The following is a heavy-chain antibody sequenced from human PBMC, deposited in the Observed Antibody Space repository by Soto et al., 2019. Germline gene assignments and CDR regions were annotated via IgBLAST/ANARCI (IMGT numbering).Heavy chain of an antibody. Sequence: GGSLRLSCAASGFTFDDYAMHWVRQAPGKGLEWVSGISWNSGSIGYADSVKGRFTISRDNAKNSLYLQMNSLRAEDTALYYCAKDLDYGDYEDYYYYGMDVWGQGPKLTVSS. CDR2: ISWNSGSI. V-gene: IGHV3-9*01. D-gene: IGHD4-17*01. CDR3: AKDLDYGDYEDYYYYGMDV. CDR1: GFTFDDYA. J-gene: IGHJ6*02.